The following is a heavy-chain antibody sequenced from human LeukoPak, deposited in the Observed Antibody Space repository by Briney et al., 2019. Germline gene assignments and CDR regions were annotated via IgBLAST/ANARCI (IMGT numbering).Heavy chain of an antibody. CDR3: ARAGSGSYYKGFDY. J-gene: IGHJ4*02. Sequence: TTSETLSLTCTVSGGSISSSSYYWSWIRQPAGKGLEWIGRIYTSGSTNYNPSLKSRVTISVDTSKNQFSLKLSSVTAADTAVYYCARAGSGSYYKGFDYWGQGTLVTVSS. CDR2: IYTSGST. V-gene: IGHV4-61*02. D-gene: IGHD3-10*01. CDR1: GGSISSSSYY.